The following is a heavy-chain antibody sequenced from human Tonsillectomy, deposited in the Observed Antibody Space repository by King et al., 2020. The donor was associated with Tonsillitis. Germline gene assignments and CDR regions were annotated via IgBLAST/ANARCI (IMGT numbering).Heavy chain of an antibody. CDR2: ISSSISYI. CDR1: GFTFISYS. D-gene: IGHD3-3*01. CDR3: ARDLSEEVLRFLEWFPYFDY. Sequence: VQLVESGGGLVKPGGSLRLSCAASGFTFISYSMNWVRQAPGKGLEWVSSISSSISYIYYADSVKVRFNISSDKAKNSLYLQMNSLRAEDTAVYYCARDLSEEVLRFLEWFPYFDYWGQGTLVTVSS. J-gene: IGHJ4*02. V-gene: IGHV3-21*01.